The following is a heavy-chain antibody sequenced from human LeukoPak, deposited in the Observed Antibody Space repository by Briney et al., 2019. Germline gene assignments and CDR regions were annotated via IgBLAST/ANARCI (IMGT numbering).Heavy chain of an antibody. V-gene: IGHV2-5*02. CDR3: IQRNTTRGGYS. CDR1: GFSVSTTGVG. Sequence: KTSGPTLVKPTQTLTLTCTFSGFSVSTTGVGVGWIRQPPGKALEWLALIYWDDDERYSPSLMTRLSIMKDTSKKQVVLRMTNMDPVDTATYYCIQRNTTRGGYSWGQGTLVTVSS. CDR2: IYWDDDE. J-gene: IGHJ4*02. D-gene: IGHD3-16*01.